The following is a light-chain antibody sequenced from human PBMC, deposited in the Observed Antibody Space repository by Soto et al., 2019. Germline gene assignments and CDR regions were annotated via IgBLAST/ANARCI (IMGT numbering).Light chain of an antibody. CDR1: QSVGSY. J-gene: IGKJ1*01. V-gene: IGKV3-15*01. CDR2: GAS. CDR3: QQYNNWPRT. Sequence: EIVMTQSPATLSVSPGERATLSCRASQSVGSYLAWYQHKPGQAPRLLIYGASTRASGIPVRFSGSGSGTDFTLTISSLQSEDFAVFDCQQYNNWPRTFGQGTKVEIK.